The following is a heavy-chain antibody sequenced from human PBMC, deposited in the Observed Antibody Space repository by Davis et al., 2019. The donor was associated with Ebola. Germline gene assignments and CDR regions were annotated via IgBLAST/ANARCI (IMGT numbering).Heavy chain of an antibody. CDR3: ARRVVPVRSQGWFDT. V-gene: IGHV4-59*08. Sequence: MPSETLSLTCTVSGGSINNYHWSWIRQPPGRELEWIASIYSGGGSYYNPSLKSRVTISVDTSKNQFSLKLNSVTAADTAVYYCARRVVPVRSQGWFDTWGQGTLVTVSS. CDR1: GGSINNYH. J-gene: IGHJ5*02. CDR2: IYSGGGS. D-gene: IGHD2-15*01.